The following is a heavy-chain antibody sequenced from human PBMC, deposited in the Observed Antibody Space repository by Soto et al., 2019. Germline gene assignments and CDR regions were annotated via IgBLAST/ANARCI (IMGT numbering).Heavy chain of an antibody. Sequence: GGSLRLSCTASGFTFGDNAVSWVLQAPGKGLEWVGFIRSKGYGGTTEYAASVKGRFTISRDDSKSIAYLQMNSLKTEDTAVYYCTRAGIDRTGTTHYYYGMDVWGQGTTVTVSS. V-gene: IGHV3-49*04. CDR3: TRAGIDRTGTTHYYYGMDV. D-gene: IGHD1-1*01. CDR2: IRSKGYGGTT. CDR1: GFTFGDNA. J-gene: IGHJ6*02.